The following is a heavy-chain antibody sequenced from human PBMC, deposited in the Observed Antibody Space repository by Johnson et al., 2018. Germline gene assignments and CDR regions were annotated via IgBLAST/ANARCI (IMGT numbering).Heavy chain of an antibody. J-gene: IGHJ3*01. CDR3: AKGVGVGNVAQDAFDV. CDR1: GFTFSSYW. V-gene: IGHV3-7*01. Sequence: VQLVESGGGLVQPGGSLRLSCAASGFTFSSYWMTWVRQAPGKGLEWVANIRKQDGIEKYYVDSVKGRFTISRDNAKNSLYLQMNSLGVEDTAVYYCAKGVGVGNVAQDAFDVWGQGTMVTVSS. CDR2: IRKQDGIEK. D-gene: IGHD1-26*01.